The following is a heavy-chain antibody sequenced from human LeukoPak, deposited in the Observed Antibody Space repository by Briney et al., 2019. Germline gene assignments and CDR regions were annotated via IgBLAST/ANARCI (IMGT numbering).Heavy chain of an antibody. CDR1: GFTFSSNA. CDR3: VRVGNHFALDY. CDR2: IRSNGGST. V-gene: IGHV3-64*05. D-gene: IGHD1-14*01. Sequence: GGSLRLSCSASGFTFSSNAMHWVRQAPGKGLECVSAIRSNGGSTYYADSVKGRFTISRDNSKNTLYVQMSSLRSEDTAVYYCVRVGNHFALDYWGQGTLVTVSS. J-gene: IGHJ4*02.